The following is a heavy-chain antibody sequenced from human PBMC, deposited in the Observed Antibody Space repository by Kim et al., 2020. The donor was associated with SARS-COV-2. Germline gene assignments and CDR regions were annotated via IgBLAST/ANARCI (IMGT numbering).Heavy chain of an antibody. CDR3: AHRRAYYDILTGYVDWFDP. J-gene: IGHJ5*02. V-gene: IGHV2-5*02. Sequence: SGPTLVKPTQTLTLTCTFSGFSLSTSGVGVGWIRQPPGKALEWLALIYWDDDKRYSPSLKSRLTITKDTSKNQVVLTMTNMDPVDTATYYCAHRRAYYDILTGYVDWFDPWGQGTLVTVSS. D-gene: IGHD3-9*01. CDR2: IYWDDDK. CDR1: GFSLSTSGVG.